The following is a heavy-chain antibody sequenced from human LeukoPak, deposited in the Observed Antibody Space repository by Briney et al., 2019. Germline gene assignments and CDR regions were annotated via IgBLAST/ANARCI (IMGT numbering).Heavy chain of an antibody. CDR2: IYYSGST. V-gene: IGHV4-59*01. D-gene: IGHD3-10*01. CDR1: GGSISSYY. J-gene: IGHJ4*02. Sequence: PSETLSLTCTVSGGSISSYYWSWIQQPPGKGLEWIGYIYYSGSTNYNPSLKSRVTISVDTSKNQFSLKLSSVTAADTAVYYCARDGYYGSGSHTAYFDYWGQGTLVTVSS. CDR3: ARDGYYGSGSHTAYFDY.